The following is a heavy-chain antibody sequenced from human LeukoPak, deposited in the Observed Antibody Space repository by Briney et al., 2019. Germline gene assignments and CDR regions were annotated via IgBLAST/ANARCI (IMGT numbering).Heavy chain of an antibody. D-gene: IGHD4/OR15-4a*01. Sequence: SETLSLTCSVYGGSFSGHYWSWIRQPPGKGLEWIGEINHSGSTNYNPSLKSRVAISVDTSKNQFSLKLRSETAADTAVYFCGRQNYGAAPLRYWGQGTLVTVSS. CDR1: GGSFSGHY. CDR3: GRQNYGAAPLRY. V-gene: IGHV4-34*01. J-gene: IGHJ4*02. CDR2: INHSGST.